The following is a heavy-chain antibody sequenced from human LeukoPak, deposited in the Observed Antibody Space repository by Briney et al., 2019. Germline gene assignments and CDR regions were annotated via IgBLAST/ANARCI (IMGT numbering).Heavy chain of an antibody. CDR3: ARDPPGSPDYFDF. V-gene: IGHV3-30-3*01. CDR1: RFTFNNFA. Sequence: QTGRSLRLSCAASRFTFNNFAMHWVRQAPGKGLEWVAVISSDASNKYYADSVKGRFTISRDNSKNTLFLQINSLRTEDTAVYYCARDPPGSPDYFDFWGQGTLVTVSS. CDR2: ISSDASNK. J-gene: IGHJ4*02.